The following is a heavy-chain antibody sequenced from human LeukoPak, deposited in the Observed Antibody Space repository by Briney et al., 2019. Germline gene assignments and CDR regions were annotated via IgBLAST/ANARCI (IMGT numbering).Heavy chain of an antibody. CDR3: ARGSRYYGSGTPLRY. CDR1: GGSISSGGYY. J-gene: IGHJ4*02. D-gene: IGHD3-10*01. CDR2: IYYSGST. V-gene: IGHV4-31*03. Sequence: SQTLSLTCTVSGGSISSGGYYWSWIRQHPGKGLEWIGYIYYSGSTYYNPSLKSRVTISVDTSKNQFSLKLSSVTAADTAVYYCARGSRYYGSGTPLRYWGQGTLVTVSS.